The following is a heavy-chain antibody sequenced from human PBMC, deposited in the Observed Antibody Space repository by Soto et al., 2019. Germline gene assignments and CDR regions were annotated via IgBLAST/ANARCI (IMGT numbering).Heavy chain of an antibody. CDR2: IYTSGNT. CDR3: AREKVGYCSGGRCYYYVMDV. V-gene: IGHV4-4*07. Sequence: SETLSLTCTVSGGSISSYYWSWIRQPAGKGLEWIGRIYTSGNTNYNPSLKSRVTMSVDTSKNQFSLKLSSVTAADTAVYYCAREKVGYCSGGRCYYYVMDVWGQGTTVTVSS. D-gene: IGHD2-15*01. CDR1: GGSISSYY. J-gene: IGHJ6*02.